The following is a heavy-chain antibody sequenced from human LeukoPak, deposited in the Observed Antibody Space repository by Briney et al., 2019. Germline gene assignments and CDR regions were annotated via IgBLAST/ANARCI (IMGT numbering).Heavy chain of an antibody. CDR2: INPSGGST. CDR1: GYTFTSYY. CDR3: ATVGRTPFDY. V-gene: IGHV1-46*01. J-gene: IGHJ4*02. Sequence: GASVKVSCKASGYTFTSYYMHWVRQAPGQGLEWMGIINPSGGSTSYAQKFQGRVTMTRDTSTSTVYMEPSSLRSEDTAVYYCATVGRTPFDYWGQGTLVTVSS.